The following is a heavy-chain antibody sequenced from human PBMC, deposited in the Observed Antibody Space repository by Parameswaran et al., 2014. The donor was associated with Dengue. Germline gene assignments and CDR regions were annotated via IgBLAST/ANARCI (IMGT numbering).Heavy chain of an antibody. CDR3: ARDQGVSMVRGVISLYNWFDP. Sequence: RQAPGKGLVWVSRINSDGSSTSYADSVKGRFTISRDNAKNTLYLQMNSLRAEDTAVYYCARDQGVSMVRGVISLYNWFDPWGQGTLVTVSS. CDR2: INSDGSST. D-gene: IGHD3-10*01. V-gene: IGHV3-74*01. J-gene: IGHJ5*02.